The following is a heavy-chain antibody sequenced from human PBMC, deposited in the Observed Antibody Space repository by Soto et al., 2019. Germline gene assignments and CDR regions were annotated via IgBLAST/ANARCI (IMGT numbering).Heavy chain of an antibody. V-gene: IGHV6-1*01. J-gene: IGHJ5*02. CDR3: AKGDNLGPKTGYAFDP. Sequence: SQTLSLTCVISGDSVSSNSAAWNWIRLSPSRGLEWLGRTYFRSKWYNDYAVSVKSRIIINPDTSNNQFSLQLNSVTPEDTAVYFCAKGDNLGPKTGYAFDPWGQGIMVTVSS. D-gene: IGHD5-12*01. CDR1: GDSVSSNSAA. CDR2: TYFRSKWYN.